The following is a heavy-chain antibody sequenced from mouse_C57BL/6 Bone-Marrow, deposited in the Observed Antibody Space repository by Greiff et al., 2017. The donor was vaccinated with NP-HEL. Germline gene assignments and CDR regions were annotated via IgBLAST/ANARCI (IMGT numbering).Heavy chain of an antibody. CDR2: ISYDGSN. J-gene: IGHJ3*01. CDR1: GYSITSGYY. Sequence: EVKLQESGPGLVKPSQSLSLTCSVTGYSITSGYYWNWIRQFPGNKLEWMGYISYDGSNNYNPSLKNRISITRDTSKNQFFLKLNSVTTEDTATYYCAREWLLLCAYWGQGTLVTVSA. V-gene: IGHV3-6*01. D-gene: IGHD2-3*01. CDR3: AREWLLLCAY.